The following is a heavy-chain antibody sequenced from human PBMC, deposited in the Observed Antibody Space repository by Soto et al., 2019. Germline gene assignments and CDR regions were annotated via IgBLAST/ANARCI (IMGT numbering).Heavy chain of an antibody. J-gene: IGHJ4*02. V-gene: IGHV3-21*06. D-gene: IGHD3-10*01. CDR2: ISRFSDRT. Sequence: EVHLMESGGGLVKPGGSLRLSCYASGFNFNSYTMNWVRQAPGKGLEWVSSISRFSDRTYYADSVKGRFAIFRANAEDSVYLQVNSLRAEDTAVYYGAIVGYYFGEFDYFDYWGQGTPVTVSS. CDR3: AIVGYYFGEFDYFDY. CDR1: GFNFNSYT.